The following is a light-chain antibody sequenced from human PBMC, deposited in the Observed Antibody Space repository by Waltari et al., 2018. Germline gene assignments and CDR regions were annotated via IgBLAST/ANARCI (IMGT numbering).Light chain of an antibody. V-gene: IGKV1-12*01. CDR3: QQASTFPRT. Sequence: DIQMTQSPSFVSASVGDRVTITCRASQGISRWLAWYQQKPGKARKLLIYDAASLHIGVPARFSGSGFGTDFTLTISSLHPEDFATYYCQQASTFPRTFGQGTKVEIK. CDR2: DAA. CDR1: QGISRW. J-gene: IGKJ1*01.